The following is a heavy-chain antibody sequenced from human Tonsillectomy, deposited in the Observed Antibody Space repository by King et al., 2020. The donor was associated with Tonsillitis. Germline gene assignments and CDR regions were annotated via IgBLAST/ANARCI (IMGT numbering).Heavy chain of an antibody. D-gene: IGHD4-17*01. Sequence: VQLVESGAEVKKPGASVKVSCKASGYTFTGYYMHWVRQAPGHGLEWMGWINPNSGGTNYAQKFQGRVTMTRDTSISTAYMELSRLRSDDTAVYYCAGDGMYGDYVGWFDPWGQGTLVTVSS. CDR3: AGDGMYGDYVGWFDP. J-gene: IGHJ5*02. CDR2: INPNSGGT. CDR1: GYTFTGYY. V-gene: IGHV1-2*02.